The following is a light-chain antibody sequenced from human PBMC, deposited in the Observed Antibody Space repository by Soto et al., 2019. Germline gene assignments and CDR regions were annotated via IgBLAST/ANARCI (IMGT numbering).Light chain of an antibody. Sequence: DIQMTQSPSTLSASVGDRVTITCRASQNVNNCLAWYQQKPGKAPKLLIHKAYNLESGVPSRVSGSGSGTVFSLTISSLQPDDFATYYCQQYNSYWTFGQGTKVEIK. CDR1: QNVNNC. J-gene: IGKJ1*01. V-gene: IGKV1-5*03. CDR3: QQYNSYWT. CDR2: KAY.